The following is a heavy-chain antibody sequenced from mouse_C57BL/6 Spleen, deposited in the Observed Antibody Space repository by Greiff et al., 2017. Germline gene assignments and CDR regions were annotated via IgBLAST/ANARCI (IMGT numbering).Heavy chain of an antibody. J-gene: IGHJ2*01. CDR3: ARAAYYSNFLDY. D-gene: IGHD2-5*01. CDR2: ISYDGSN. Sequence: EVKLMESGPGLVKPSQSLSLTCSVTGYSITSGYYWNWIRQFPGNKLEWMGYISYDGSNNYNPSLKNRISITRDTSKNQFFLKLNSVTTEDTATYYCARAAYYSNFLDYWGQGTTLTVSS. CDR1: GYSITSGYY. V-gene: IGHV3-6*01.